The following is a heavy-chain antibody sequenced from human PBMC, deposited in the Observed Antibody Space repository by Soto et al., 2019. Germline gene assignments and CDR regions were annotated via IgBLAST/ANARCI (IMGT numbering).Heavy chain of an antibody. J-gene: IGHJ4*02. D-gene: IGHD4-4*01. V-gene: IGHV3-15*01. Sequence: PGGSLRLSCAVSGLTIDNAWVSWVRQAPGKGLEWVGRLKSETDGGTTEYAAPVKGRFTISRDDSQSTLYSQMNSLSTEDTAVYYCITLGYSNRVRFDYWGQGNPVTVSS. CDR3: ITLGYSNRVRFDY. CDR1: GLTIDNAW. CDR2: LKSETDGGTT.